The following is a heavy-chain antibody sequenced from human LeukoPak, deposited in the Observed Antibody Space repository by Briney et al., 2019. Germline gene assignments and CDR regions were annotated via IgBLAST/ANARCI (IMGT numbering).Heavy chain of an antibody. D-gene: IGHD3-10*01. Sequence: GGSLRLSCAASGFTFSSYGMHWVRQAPGKGLEWVAFIRYDGSNKYYADSVKGRFTISRDNSKNTLYLQMSSLRAEDTAVYYCAKDKGSGSPIYGFDPWGQGTLVTVSS. J-gene: IGHJ5*02. CDR1: GFTFSSYG. CDR2: IRYDGSNK. V-gene: IGHV3-30*02. CDR3: AKDKGSGSPIYGFDP.